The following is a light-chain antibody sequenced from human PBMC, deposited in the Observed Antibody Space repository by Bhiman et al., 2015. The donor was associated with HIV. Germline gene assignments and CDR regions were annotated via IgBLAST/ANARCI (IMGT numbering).Light chain of an antibody. Sequence: QSALTQPASVSGSPGQSITISCSGTNSDVGGYDLVSWYQHHPGKAPKLMIYEVTIRPLGVSNRFSGSKSGNTASLTISGLQAEDEADYYCCSYAGSNTFLFGGGTKLTVL. CDR1: NSDVGGYDL. J-gene: IGLJ2*01. CDR3: CSYAGSNTFL. CDR2: EVT. V-gene: IGLV2-23*02.